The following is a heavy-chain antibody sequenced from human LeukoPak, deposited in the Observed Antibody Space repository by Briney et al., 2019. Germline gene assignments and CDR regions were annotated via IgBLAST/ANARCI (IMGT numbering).Heavy chain of an antibody. J-gene: IGHJ4*02. CDR1: GYTFTSYD. CDR3: ALIPSFQVVPADY. D-gene: IGHD2-2*01. Sequence: GASVKVSCKASGYTFTSYDINWVRQATGQGLEWMGWMNPNSGNTGYAQKFQGRVTITRNTSISTAYTELSSLRSEDTAVYYCALIPSFQVVPADYWGQGTLVTVSS. CDR2: MNPNSGNT. V-gene: IGHV1-8*03.